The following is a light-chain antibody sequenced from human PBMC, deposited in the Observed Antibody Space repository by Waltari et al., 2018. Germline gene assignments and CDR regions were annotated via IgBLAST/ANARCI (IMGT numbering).Light chain of an antibody. V-gene: IGLV2-23*02. CDR2: DVS. J-gene: IGLJ2*01. Sequence: QSALTQPASVSGSPGQSITLSCTGSRRYVGGYNYVPCYQQAPGKAPNLTIYDVSKRPSGVSNRFSGSKSGNTASLTISGLQAEDEADYYCCSYAGSSTVVFGGGTKLTVL. CDR1: RRYVGGYNY. CDR3: CSYAGSSTVV.